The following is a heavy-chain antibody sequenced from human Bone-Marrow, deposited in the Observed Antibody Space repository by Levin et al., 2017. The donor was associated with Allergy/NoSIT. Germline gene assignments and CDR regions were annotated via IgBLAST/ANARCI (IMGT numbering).Heavy chain of an antibody. CDR3: ARDLLGADDY. CDR2: TNEDGSIK. J-gene: IGHJ4*02. Sequence: AGESLKISCAASGYTFSRYWMHWVRQAPGKGLEWVSRTNEDGSIKTYADSVKDRFTISRDNVKNTLYLQMNSLRADDTAVYYCARDLLGADDYWGQGTLVTVSS. CDR1: GYTFSRYW. V-gene: IGHV3-74*01. D-gene: IGHD4-17*01.